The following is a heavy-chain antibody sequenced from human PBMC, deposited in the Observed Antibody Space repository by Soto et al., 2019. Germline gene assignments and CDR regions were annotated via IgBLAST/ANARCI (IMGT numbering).Heavy chain of an antibody. CDR1: GGTVASSHW. CDR2: VYHTGDT. Sequence: SETLSLTCGVSGGTVASSHWWSWVRQSPGGGLEWIGNVYHTGDTNLNPSLQSRVTISVDKSNNQFSRRLNSLTAAGTAVYFCAKEIVTAGGNNYFDPWGPGTLVTVSS. V-gene: IGHV4-4*02. CDR3: AKEIVTAGGNNYFDP. J-gene: IGHJ5*02. D-gene: IGHD2-21*02.